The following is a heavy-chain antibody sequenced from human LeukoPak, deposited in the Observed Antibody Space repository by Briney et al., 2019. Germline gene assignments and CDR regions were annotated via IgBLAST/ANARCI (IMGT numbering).Heavy chain of an antibody. V-gene: IGHV5-51*01. D-gene: IGHD2-2*01. CDR2: IYPDDSDT. J-gene: IGHJ4*02. Sequence: GESLKISCKASGYQFTGFWIGWVRRKPGKGLEWMGIIYPDDSDTRYSPSFQGQVTISADTSISTAYLQWSSLKASDTAMYFRVRGYCSTARCSNFDHWGPGTLVTVSS. CDR1: GYQFTGFW. CDR3: VRGYCSTARCSNFDH.